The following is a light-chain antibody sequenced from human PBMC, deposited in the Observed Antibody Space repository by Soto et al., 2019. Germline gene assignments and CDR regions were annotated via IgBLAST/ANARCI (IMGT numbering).Light chain of an antibody. Sequence: TMALSPGGGSTPACMARQSVSSYLAWYQQKPGQAPRFLIYGASTRATGIPARFSGSGSGTEFTLTISSPQSEDFAVYYCQQYDNWPLTFGGGTKVDIK. V-gene: IGKV3-15*01. J-gene: IGKJ4*01. CDR3: QQYDNWPLT. CDR2: GAS. CDR1: QSVSSY.